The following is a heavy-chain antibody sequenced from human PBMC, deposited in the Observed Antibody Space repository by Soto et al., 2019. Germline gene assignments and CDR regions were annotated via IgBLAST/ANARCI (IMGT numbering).Heavy chain of an antibody. Sequence: QVQLVQSGAEVRKPGASVKVSCEASGYTFTSYYMNWVRQAPGQGLEWMGIINPSGGTTSYAQKFQGRVTMTSDTSTSTVSMELSSLKSEDTAVYYCARAKYTSSSLDYWGQGNLVTVSS. CDR3: ARAKYTSSSLDY. D-gene: IGHD6-6*01. CDR1: GYTFTSYY. V-gene: IGHV1-46*01. CDR2: INPSGGTT. J-gene: IGHJ4*02.